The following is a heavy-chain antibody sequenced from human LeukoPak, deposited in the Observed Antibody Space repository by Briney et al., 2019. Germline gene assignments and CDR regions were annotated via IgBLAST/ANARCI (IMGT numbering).Heavy chain of an antibody. J-gene: IGHJ3*01. CDR2: INPKSGGT. D-gene: IGHD4-17*01. CDR3: VRDRDADYAYEAFDL. CDR1: GYTFTAYY. V-gene: IGHV1-2*02. Sequence: ASVKVSCKASGYTFTAYYMHWVRQAPGQGLVWMGWINPKSGGTKYAQKFQDRVTMTWDTSIATAYVELSRLRSDDTAVYYCVRDRDADYAYEAFDLWGQGTMVAVSS.